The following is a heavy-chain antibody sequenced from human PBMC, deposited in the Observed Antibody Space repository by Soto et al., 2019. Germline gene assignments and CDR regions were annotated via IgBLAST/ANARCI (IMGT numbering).Heavy chain of an antibody. V-gene: IGHV3-23*01. CDR2: ISGSGGST. J-gene: IGHJ3*02. Sequence: GESLKISCAASGFTFSSYAMSWVRQAPGKGLEWVSAISGSGGSTYYADSVKGRFTISRDNSKNTLYLQMNSLRAEDTAVYYCAKDRDIVVVPAASGGAFDIWGQGTMVTVSS. CDR3: AKDRDIVVVPAASGGAFDI. CDR1: GFTFSSYA. D-gene: IGHD2-2*01.